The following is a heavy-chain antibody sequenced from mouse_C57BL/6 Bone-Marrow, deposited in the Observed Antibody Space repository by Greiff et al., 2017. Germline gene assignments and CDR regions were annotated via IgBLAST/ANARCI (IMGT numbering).Heavy chain of an antibody. CDR2: INPSSGYT. CDR3: ASLWYFDV. Sequence: VQLQQSGAELAKPGASVKLSCKASGYTFTSYWMHWVKQRPGQGLEWIGYINPSSGYTKYNQKFKDKATLNADKSSSTAYMQLSSLTYEDSAVYYCASLWYFDVWGTGTTVTVSS. J-gene: IGHJ1*03. CDR1: GYTFTSYW. V-gene: IGHV1-7*01.